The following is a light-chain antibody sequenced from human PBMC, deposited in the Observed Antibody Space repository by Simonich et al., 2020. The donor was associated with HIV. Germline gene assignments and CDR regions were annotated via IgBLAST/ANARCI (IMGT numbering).Light chain of an antibody. Sequence: DIQMTQSPSAMSASVGDRVTITCRASQGISKYLAWFQQKPGKVPKRLIYATSNLQSGVPSRFSGSGSGTEFTLTISSLEPEDFAIYYCQQRSNWPLTFGGGTKVEIK. CDR2: ATS. CDR3: QQRSNWPLT. J-gene: IGKJ4*01. CDR1: QGISKY. V-gene: IGKV1-17*03.